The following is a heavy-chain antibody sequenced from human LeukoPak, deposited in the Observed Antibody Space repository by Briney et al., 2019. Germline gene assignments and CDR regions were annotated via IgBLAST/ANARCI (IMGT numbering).Heavy chain of an antibody. Sequence: PSETLSLTRTVSGGSISSSSYYWGWIRQPPGKGLEWIGSIYYSGSTYYNPSLKSRVTISVDTSKNQFSLKLSSVTAADTAVYYCARQGVTMIVARGYFDYWGQGTLVTVSS. CDR3: ARQGVTMIVARGYFDY. CDR1: GGSISSSSYY. J-gene: IGHJ4*02. V-gene: IGHV4-39*01. CDR2: IYYSGST. D-gene: IGHD3-22*01.